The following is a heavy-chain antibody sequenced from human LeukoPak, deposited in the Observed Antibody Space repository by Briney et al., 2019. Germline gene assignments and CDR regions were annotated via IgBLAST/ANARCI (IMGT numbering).Heavy chain of an antibody. V-gene: IGHV4-61*02. CDR3: ARVQVVRGVIPYYYYYMDV. Sequence: SETLSLTCTVSGGSISSGSYYWSWIRQPAGKGLEWIGRIYTRGSIDYNPSLKSRVTISIDTSKNQFSLKLSSVTAADTAVYYCARVQVVRGVIPYYYYYMDVWGKGTTVTISS. CDR2: IYTRGSI. CDR1: GGSISSGSYY. D-gene: IGHD3-10*01. J-gene: IGHJ6*03.